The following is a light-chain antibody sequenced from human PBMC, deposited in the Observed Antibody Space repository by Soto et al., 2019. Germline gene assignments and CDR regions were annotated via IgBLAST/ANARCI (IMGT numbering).Light chain of an antibody. V-gene: IGKV1-5*03. CDR1: QSISYW. Sequence: DIQMTQSPSALSTSVGDRVTITCRASQSISYWLAWYQQKPGKAPKLLIFKASILKNGVPSRFSGSGSGTEFTLSISSLQPDDFATYYCQQYNTYWTFGQGTKVDIK. CDR2: KAS. J-gene: IGKJ1*01. CDR3: QQYNTYWT.